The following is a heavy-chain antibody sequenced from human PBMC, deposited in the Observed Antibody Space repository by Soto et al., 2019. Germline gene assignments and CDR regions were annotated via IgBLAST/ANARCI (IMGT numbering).Heavy chain of an antibody. CDR1: GYTFTGYY. J-gene: IGHJ4*02. D-gene: IGHD5-12*01. Sequence: ASVKVSCKASGYTFTGYYMHWVRQAPGQGLEWMGWINPNSGGTNYAQKFQGWVTMTRDTSISTAYMELSRLRSDDTAVYYCARAVYSGYENTYYFDYWXQGTLVTVSS. V-gene: IGHV1-2*04. CDR3: ARAVYSGYENTYYFDY. CDR2: INPNSGGT.